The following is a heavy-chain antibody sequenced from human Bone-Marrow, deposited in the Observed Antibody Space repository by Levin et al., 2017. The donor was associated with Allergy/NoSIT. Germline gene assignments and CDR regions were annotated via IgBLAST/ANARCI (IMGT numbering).Heavy chain of an antibody. CDR2: MNPNSGNT. Sequence: GESLKISCKASGYTFTSYDINWVRQATGQGLEWMGWMNPNSGNTGFAQKFQGRVTMTRNTSISTAYMELSSLRSEDTAVYYCAIRVNWYYFDYWGQGTLVTVSS. D-gene: IGHD1-1*01. V-gene: IGHV1-8*01. CDR3: AIRVNWYYFDY. J-gene: IGHJ4*02. CDR1: GYTFTSYD.